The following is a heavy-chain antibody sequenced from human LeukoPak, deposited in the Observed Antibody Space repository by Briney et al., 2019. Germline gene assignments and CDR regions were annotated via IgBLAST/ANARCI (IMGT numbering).Heavy chain of an antibody. Sequence: GGSLRLSCVASGFTFSSTGQHWVRQAPGKGLEWVAMISPDGTKTFYTDSMKGGLTISRDNSNNTLYLQINSLRVEDTDLYYCATEGEEWTNFDYWGQGTLVIVSS. J-gene: IGHJ4*02. CDR1: GFTFSSTG. CDR2: ISPDGTKT. V-gene: IGHV3-30*04. D-gene: IGHD3-3*01. CDR3: ATEGEEWTNFDY.